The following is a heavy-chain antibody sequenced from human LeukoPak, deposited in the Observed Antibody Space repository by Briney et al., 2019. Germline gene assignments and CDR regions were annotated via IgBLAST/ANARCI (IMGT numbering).Heavy chain of an antibody. CDR3: ASWRLDYGSGMRSDY. CDR1: GSSISSYY. Sequence: SETLSLTCTVSGSSISSYYWSWIRQPAGKGLEWIGRIYTSGSTNYNPSLKSRVTMSVDTSKNQFSLKLSSVTAADTAVYYCASWRLDYGSGMRSDYWGQGTLVTVSS. V-gene: IGHV4-4*07. J-gene: IGHJ4*02. D-gene: IGHD3-10*01. CDR2: IYTSGST.